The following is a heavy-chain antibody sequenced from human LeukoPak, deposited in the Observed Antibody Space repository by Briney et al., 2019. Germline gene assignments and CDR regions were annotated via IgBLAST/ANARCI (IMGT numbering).Heavy chain of an antibody. Sequence: PSETLSLTCTVSGGSPNTADYHWSWNRQSPGKGLEWIGNIYFNGKTDYNPSLKSRVTISLQMSKNQFSLKLRSVTVADTAMYYCARSVVDYYGSPNWFDPWGQGALVTVSS. J-gene: IGHJ5*02. D-gene: IGHD3-10*01. V-gene: IGHV4-30-4*01. CDR2: IYFNGKT. CDR3: ARSVVDYYGSPNWFDP. CDR1: GGSPNTADYH.